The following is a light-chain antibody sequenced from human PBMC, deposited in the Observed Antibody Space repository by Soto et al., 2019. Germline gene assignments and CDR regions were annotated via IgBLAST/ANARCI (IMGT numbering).Light chain of an antibody. CDR3: MQALQTPFT. CDR2: LGS. V-gene: IGKV2-28*01. J-gene: IGKJ3*01. CDR1: QSLLHSNGYNY. Sequence: DIVMTQSPLSLPVTPGEPASISCRSSQSLLHSNGYNYLDWYLQKPGQSPQFLIYLGSNRASAFPERLSGSGSGTEYKLKISRVEAEDVGVYYCMQALQTPFTFGAGTKVDI.